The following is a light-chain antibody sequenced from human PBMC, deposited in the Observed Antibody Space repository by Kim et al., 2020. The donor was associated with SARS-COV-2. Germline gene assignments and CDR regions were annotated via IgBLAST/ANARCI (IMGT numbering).Light chain of an antibody. CDR1: NVGSKS. CDR3: QVWDSSSVRWG. CDR2: YDS. J-gene: IGLJ3*02. V-gene: IGLV3-21*04. Sequence: APGKTAGNTCGGNNVGSKSVHWYQQKPGQAPVLVSYYDSDRPSGMPERFSGSNAGKTATLTIRRVEAGDEADYYCQVWDSSSVRWGFGRGTQLTDL.